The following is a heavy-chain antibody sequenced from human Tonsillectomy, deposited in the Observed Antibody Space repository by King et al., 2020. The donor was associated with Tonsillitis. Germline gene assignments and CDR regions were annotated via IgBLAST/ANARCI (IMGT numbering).Heavy chain of an antibody. CDR1: GVSISRRTNYY. V-gene: IGHV4-39*07. CDR2: IHNGGSP. J-gene: IGHJ6*02. D-gene: IGHD3-3*01. Sequence: QLQESGPRLVKPSETLSLTCIVSGVSISRRTNYYWGWIRHPPGKGLECMGSIHNGGSPYYTPSLKSRLTISVDTARNQFSLRQRSVTAADTAVYYCASYVGFWGGYSGHYGMDVWGQGTTVTVSS. CDR3: ASYVGFWGGYSGHYGMDV.